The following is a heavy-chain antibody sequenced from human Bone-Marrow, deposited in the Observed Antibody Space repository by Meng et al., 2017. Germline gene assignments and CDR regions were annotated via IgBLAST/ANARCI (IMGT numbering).Heavy chain of an antibody. CDR2: IYYSGST. D-gene: IGHD2-15*01. CDR3: ARGGWSLDY. J-gene: IGHJ4*02. V-gene: IGHV4-59*08. CDR1: GGSISSYY. Sequence: HAQLQESGPGLVKPSETLSLTCTVSGGSISSYYWSWIRQPPGKGLEWIGYIYYSGSTNYNPSLKSRVTISVDTSKNQFSLNLSSVTAADTAVYYCARGGWSLDYWGQGTLVTGSS.